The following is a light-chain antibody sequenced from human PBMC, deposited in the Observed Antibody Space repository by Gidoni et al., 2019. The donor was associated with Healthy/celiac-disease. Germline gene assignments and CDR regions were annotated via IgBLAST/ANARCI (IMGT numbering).Light chain of an antibody. CDR3: QQSYSTPRT. V-gene: IGKV1-39*01. CDR2: AAS. Sequence: DIQMTQSPSSLSASVGDRVTITCRASQSISSYLNSYQQKPGKAPKLLIYAASSLQRGVPSRFSGSGAGTDFTLTISSLQPEDFATYYCQQSYSTPRTFGQGTKLEIK. J-gene: IGKJ2*01. CDR1: QSISSY.